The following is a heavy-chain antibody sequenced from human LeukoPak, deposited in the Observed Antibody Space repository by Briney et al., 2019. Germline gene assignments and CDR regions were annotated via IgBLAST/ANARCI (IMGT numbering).Heavy chain of an antibody. D-gene: IGHD2-2*02. CDR2: ISYHGVNK. CDR3: ARDGMALYRRDYLDS. J-gene: IGHJ4*02. CDR1: GFTFSSYT. V-gene: IGHV3-30-3*01. Sequence: GGSLRLPCAASGFTFSSYTMHWVRQAPGKGLEWVADISYHGVNKHYADSVEGRFTISRDNSKNTLLLQMNTLRGADTAVYYCARDGMALYRRDYLDSWGQGTLVTVSS.